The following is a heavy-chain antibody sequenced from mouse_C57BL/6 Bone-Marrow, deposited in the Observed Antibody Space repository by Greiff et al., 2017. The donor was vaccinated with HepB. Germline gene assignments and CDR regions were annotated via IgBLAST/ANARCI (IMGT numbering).Heavy chain of an antibody. Sequence: VQLQQSGAELVRPGASVTLSCKASGYTFTDYEMHWVKQTPVHGLEWIGAIDPETGGTSYNQKFKGKAILTADKSSSTAYMDLRSLTSEDSAVYYGTRAPRGECYYSLDYGGQGTTLTVSA. CDR2: IDPETGGT. J-gene: IGHJ2*01. CDR3: TRAPRGECYYSLDY. CDR1: GYTFTDYE. V-gene: IGHV1-15*01. D-gene: IGHD2-3*01.